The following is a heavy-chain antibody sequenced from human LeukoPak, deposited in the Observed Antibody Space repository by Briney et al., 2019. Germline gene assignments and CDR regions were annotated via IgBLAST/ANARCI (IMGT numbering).Heavy chain of an antibody. J-gene: IGHJ4*02. CDR3: AKTPSGDSSGQIDF. CDR2: ISYVGSDK. Sequence: GWSLTHSRAATGFTLSNSGMHWVRPAPGKGLAWVAVISYVGSDKYYADSVKGGLTISRDKHNKKQYLQKNSQRDDEEAVYYCAKTPSGDSSGQIDFWGQGTLVTVSS. CDR1: GFTLSNSG. V-gene: IGHV3-30*18. D-gene: IGHD3-22*01.